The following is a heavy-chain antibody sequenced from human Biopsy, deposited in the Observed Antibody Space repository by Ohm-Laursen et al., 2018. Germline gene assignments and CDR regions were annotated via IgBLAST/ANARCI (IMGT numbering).Heavy chain of an antibody. CDR2: IYYTGHT. D-gene: IGHD7-27*01. Sequence: SQTLSLTWTVSGGSIKSYYWNWIRQSPGKGLEWIGFIYYTGHTNYNPSLKSRATISVDTSKNQFSLKVIFVTAADTAVYYCARLTGDPSYWGQGILVTVSS. V-gene: IGHV4-59*01. CDR1: GGSIKSYY. CDR3: ARLTGDPSY. J-gene: IGHJ4*02.